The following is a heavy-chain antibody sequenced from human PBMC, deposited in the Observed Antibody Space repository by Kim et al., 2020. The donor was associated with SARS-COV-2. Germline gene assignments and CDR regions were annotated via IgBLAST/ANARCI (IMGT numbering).Heavy chain of an antibody. J-gene: IGHJ6*02. Sequence: SVTGRFTISRDNSKNTLYLQMNSLRAEDTAVYYCARGEYSYGYYYYGMDVWGQGTTVTVSS. D-gene: IGHD5-18*01. V-gene: IGHV3-53*01. CDR3: ARGEYSYGYYYYGMDV.